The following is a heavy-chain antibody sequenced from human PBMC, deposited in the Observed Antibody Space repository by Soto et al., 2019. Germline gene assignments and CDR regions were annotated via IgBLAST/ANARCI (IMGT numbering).Heavy chain of an antibody. CDR2: IKQDGSEK. Sequence: GGSLRLSCAASGFTFSSYCMSWVRQAPGKGLEWVANIKQDGSEKYYVDSVKGRFTISRDNAKNSLYLQMNSLRAEDTAVYYCARDIRLNLGGSGPTDVFDIWGQGTMVTVSS. D-gene: IGHD2-15*01. V-gene: IGHV3-7*01. CDR1: GFTFSSYC. CDR3: ARDIRLNLGGSGPTDVFDI. J-gene: IGHJ3*02.